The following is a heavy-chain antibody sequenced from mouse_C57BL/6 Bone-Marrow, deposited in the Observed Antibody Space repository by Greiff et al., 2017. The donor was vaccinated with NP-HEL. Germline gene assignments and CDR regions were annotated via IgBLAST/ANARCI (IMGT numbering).Heavy chain of an antibody. CDR2: IHPNSGST. J-gene: IGHJ3*01. CDR1: GYTFTSYW. D-gene: IGHD2-4*01. Sequence: VQLQQPGAELVKPGASVKLSCKASGYTFTSYWMHWVKQRPGQGLEWIGMIHPNSGSTNYNEKFKSKATLTVDKSSSTAYMQLSSLTSADSAVYYCARVDYDGDWFAYWGQGTRVTVTA. CDR3: ARVDYDGDWFAY. V-gene: IGHV1-64*01.